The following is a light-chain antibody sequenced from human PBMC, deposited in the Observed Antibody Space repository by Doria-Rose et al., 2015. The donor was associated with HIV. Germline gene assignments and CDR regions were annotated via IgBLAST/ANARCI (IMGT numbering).Light chain of an antibody. CDR3: QQYYSTPYT. Sequence: INCKSSQSVLYSSNNKNYLAWYQQKPGQPPKLLIYWASTRESGVPDRFSGSGSGTDFSLTISSLQAEDVAVYYCQQYYSTPYTFGQGTRLETK. CDR1: QSVLYSSNNKNY. CDR2: WAS. J-gene: IGKJ2*01. V-gene: IGKV4-1*01.